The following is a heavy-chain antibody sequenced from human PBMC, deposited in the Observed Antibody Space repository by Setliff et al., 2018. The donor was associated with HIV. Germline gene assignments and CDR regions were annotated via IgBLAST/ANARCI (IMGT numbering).Heavy chain of an antibody. CDR1: GGSFSDYY. J-gene: IGHJ4*02. CDR3: ARGGFKWSGSYADY. Sequence: KTSETLSLTCAVHGGSFSDYYWTWIRQPPGKGLEWIGEFKHSGSTNYNPSLKSRVTISVDTAKDQFSLNLTSVTAADTAVYYCARGGFKWSGSYADYWGQGTLVTVSS. D-gene: IGHD1-26*01. CDR2: FKHSGST. V-gene: IGHV4-34*01.